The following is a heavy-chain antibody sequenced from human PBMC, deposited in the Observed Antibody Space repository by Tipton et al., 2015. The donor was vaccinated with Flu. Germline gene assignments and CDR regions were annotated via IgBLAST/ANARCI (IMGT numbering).Heavy chain of an antibody. CDR1: GGTFSSYA. Sequence: QLVQSGAEVKKPGSSVKVSCKASGGTFSSYAISWVRQAPGQGLEWMGGIIPIFGTANYAQKFQGRVTITADESTSTAYMELSSLGSEDTAVYYCAREGPLGYCSGGSCYRGDYYSYYGMDVWGQGTTVTVSS. J-gene: IGHJ6*02. D-gene: IGHD2-15*01. CDR2: IIPIFGTA. V-gene: IGHV1-69*01. CDR3: AREGPLGYCSGGSCYRGDYYSYYGMDV.